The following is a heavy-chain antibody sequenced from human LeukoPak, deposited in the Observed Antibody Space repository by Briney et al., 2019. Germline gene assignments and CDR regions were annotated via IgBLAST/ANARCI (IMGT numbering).Heavy chain of an antibody. J-gene: IGHJ4*02. D-gene: IGHD3-22*01. V-gene: IGHV3-21*01. Sequence: GGSLRLFCTASGFTFSGYSMNWIRQAPGKGLEWVSSFGTRSTSVYHAGSVKGRFAISRDNAKNSLYLQMNSLRAEDTALYYCAREVSEGFDFWGQGTLVTVSS. CDR3: AREVSEGFDF. CDR2: FGTRSTSV. CDR1: GFTFSGYS.